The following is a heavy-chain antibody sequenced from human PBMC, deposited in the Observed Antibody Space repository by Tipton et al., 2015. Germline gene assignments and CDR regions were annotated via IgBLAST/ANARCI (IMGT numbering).Heavy chain of an antibody. D-gene: IGHD3-22*01. CDR1: GDSISSGGYY. V-gene: IGHV4-31*03. J-gene: IGHJ5*02. CDR2: SYYSGST. CDR3: ARGGAGYYYDSVGYLS. Sequence: TLSLTCTVSGDSISSGGYYWSWSRQYPGKGLEWLGYSYYSGSTYYNPSLKSRLTISVDMSKNQFSLKLSSVTAADTAVYYCARGGAGYYYDSVGYLSWGQGTLVTVSS.